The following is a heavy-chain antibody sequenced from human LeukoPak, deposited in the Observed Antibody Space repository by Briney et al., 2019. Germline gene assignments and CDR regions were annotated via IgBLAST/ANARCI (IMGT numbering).Heavy chain of an antibody. J-gene: IGHJ3*02. D-gene: IGHD1-1*01. CDR1: GFTFTNYW. CDR2: INSDGSDT. CDR3: SRGGYNQGFDI. Sequence: PGGSLRLSCAASGFTFTNYWVHWVRQAPGKGLVWVSRINSDGSDTIYADSVKGRFTFSRDNAKNTLYLQMNSLRAEDTAVYYCSRGGYNQGFDIWGQGTMVTVSS. V-gene: IGHV3-74*01.